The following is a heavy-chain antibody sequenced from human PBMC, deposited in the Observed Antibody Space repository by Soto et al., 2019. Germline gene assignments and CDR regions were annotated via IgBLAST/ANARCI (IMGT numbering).Heavy chain of an antibody. V-gene: IGHV3-49*03. D-gene: IGHD3-10*01. CDR1: GFTFGDYA. CDR3: TRVEGNYYGSGSYALSLPGMDV. Sequence: GGSLRLSCTASGFTFGDYAMSWFRQAPGKGLEWVGFIRSKAYGGTTEYAASVKGRFTISRDDSKSIAYLQMNSLKTEDTAVYYCTRVEGNYYGSGSYALSLPGMDVWGQGTTVTVSS. J-gene: IGHJ6*02. CDR2: IRSKAYGGTT.